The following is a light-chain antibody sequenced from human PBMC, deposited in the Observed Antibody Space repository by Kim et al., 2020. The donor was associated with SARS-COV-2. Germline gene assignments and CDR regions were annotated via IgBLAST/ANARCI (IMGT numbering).Light chain of an antibody. CDR1: SGHSSYA. CDR3: QTWGTGIWV. CDR2: LNSDGSH. J-gene: IGLJ3*02. Sequence: VKLTCTLSSGHSSYASAWHQQQPEKGPRYLMKLNSDGSHSKGDGIPDRFSGSSSGAERYLTISSLQSEDEADYYCQTWGTGIWVFGGGTQLTVL. V-gene: IGLV4-69*01.